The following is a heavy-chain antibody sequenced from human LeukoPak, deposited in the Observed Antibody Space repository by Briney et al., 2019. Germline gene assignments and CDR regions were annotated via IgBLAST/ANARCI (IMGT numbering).Heavy chain of an antibody. CDR3: ARDHGDYPFDY. CDR2: ISSSSSYI. J-gene: IGHJ4*02. Sequence: GALRLSCAASGFTFSSYSMNWVRQAPAKGLEWVSSISSSSSYIYYADSVKGRFTISRDNAKNSLYLQMNSLRAEDTAVYYCARDHGDYPFDYWGQGTLVTVSS. CDR1: GFTFSSYS. V-gene: IGHV3-21*01. D-gene: IGHD4-17*01.